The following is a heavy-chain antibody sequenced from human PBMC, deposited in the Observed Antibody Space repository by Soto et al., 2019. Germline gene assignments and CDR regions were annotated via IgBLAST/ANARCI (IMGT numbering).Heavy chain of an antibody. CDR1: GGSFSGYY. J-gene: IGHJ5*02. CDR2: INHSGST. V-gene: IGHV4-34*01. CDR3: ARRGMDIVVVPAAIGRWFDP. D-gene: IGHD2-2*03. Sequence: QVQLQQWGAGLLKPSETLSLTCAVYGGSFSGYYWSWIRQPPGKGLEWIGEINHSGSTNYNPSLKSRVTISVDTSKNQFSLKLSSVTAADTAVYYCARRGMDIVVVPAAIGRWFDPWGQGTLVTVSS.